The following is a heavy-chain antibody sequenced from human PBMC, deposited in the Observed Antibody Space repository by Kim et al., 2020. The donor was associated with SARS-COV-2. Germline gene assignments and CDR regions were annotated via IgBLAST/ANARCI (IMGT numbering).Heavy chain of an antibody. CDR1: GFTFSSYW. Sequence: GGSLRLSCAASGFTFSSYWMTWVRQAPGKGLXXVAXXXQDGXQKYYVDSVKGRXXHSRXXAKNXLYLXXNSLXXEDTXVYYXXRDGXXYSRXKDAXXIWGXXTMVXVS. D-gene: IGHD6-13*01. CDR3: XRDGXXYSRXKDAXXI. CDR2: XXQDGXQK. J-gene: IGHJ3*02. V-gene: IGHV3-7*01.